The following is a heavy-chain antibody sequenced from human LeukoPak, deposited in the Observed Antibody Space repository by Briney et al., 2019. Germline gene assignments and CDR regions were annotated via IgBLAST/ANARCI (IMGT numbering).Heavy chain of an antibody. D-gene: IGHD6-6*01. CDR1: GYTFTSYD. J-gene: IGHJ6*03. CDR2: MSPNSGNT. V-gene: IGHV1-8*03. CDR3: ARDRGRAARYYYYYMDV. Sequence: ASVKVSCKASGYTFTSYDINWVRQATGQGLEWMGWMSPNSGNTGYAQKFLGRVTITRNTSISTAYMELSSLRSEDTAVYYCARDRGRAARYYYYYMDVWGKGTTVTVSS.